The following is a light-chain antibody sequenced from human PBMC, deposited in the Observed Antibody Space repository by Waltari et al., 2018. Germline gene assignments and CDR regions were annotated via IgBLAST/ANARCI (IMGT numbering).Light chain of an antibody. CDR2: EVT. CDR1: SSDVGGYNY. CDR3: CSYGGNNLEAV. J-gene: IGLJ3*02. Sequence: QSALTQPPSASGSPGQSVTISCTGTSSDVGGYNYVSWYQRHPGKAPKLMIYEVTKRPSGVPDRFSGSKSGNTASLTVSGLQAEDEADYYCCSYGGNNLEAVFGGGTKLTVL. V-gene: IGLV2-8*01.